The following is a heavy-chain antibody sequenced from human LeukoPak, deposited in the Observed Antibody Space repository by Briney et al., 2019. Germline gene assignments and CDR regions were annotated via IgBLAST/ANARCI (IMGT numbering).Heavy chain of an antibody. CDR3: AKGGSGPLIAVIGTFQH. CDR1: GFTFSSYA. Sequence: SGGSLRLSCAAAGFTFSSYALNWVRLPPGKVLELVSAFRGSGGNTYYAESVKGRFTISRDNSKNTLYLQMNSLRAEDTAVYYCAKGGSGPLIAVIGTFQHWGQGTLVTVSS. D-gene: IGHD6-19*01. J-gene: IGHJ1*01. V-gene: IGHV3-23*01. CDR2: FRGSGGNT.